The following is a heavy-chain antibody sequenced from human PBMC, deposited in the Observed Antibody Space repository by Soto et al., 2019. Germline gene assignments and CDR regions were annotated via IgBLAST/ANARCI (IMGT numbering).Heavy chain of an antibody. D-gene: IGHD3-22*01. CDR1: GGTFSSYA. CDR3: SRNIPGGSGYYYEGVDY. Sequence: QVQLVQSGAEVKKPGSSVKVSCKASGGTFSSYAISWVRQAPGQGLEWMGGIIPIFGTANYAQKFQGRVTITADESTSTAYMEMRSLRSEDTAVYYCSRNIPGGSGYYYEGVDYWGQGTLVTVSS. J-gene: IGHJ4*02. V-gene: IGHV1-69*01. CDR2: IIPIFGTA.